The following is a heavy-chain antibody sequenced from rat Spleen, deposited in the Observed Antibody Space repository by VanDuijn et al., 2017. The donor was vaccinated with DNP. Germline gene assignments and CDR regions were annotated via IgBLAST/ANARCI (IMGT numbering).Heavy chain of an antibody. D-gene: IGHD4-5*01. J-gene: IGHJ2*01. V-gene: IGHV5-7*01. CDR1: GFTFSDYD. Sequence: EVQLVESGGGLVQPGRSLKLFCAASGFTFSDYDMAWVRQTPKKGLEWVATITYDGGGTYYRDSVKGRFTVSRDNVKSTLYLQMDSLRSEDTATYYCGRHGRGNPPFDYWGQGVTVTVSS. CDR2: ITYDGGGT. CDR3: GRHGRGNPPFDY.